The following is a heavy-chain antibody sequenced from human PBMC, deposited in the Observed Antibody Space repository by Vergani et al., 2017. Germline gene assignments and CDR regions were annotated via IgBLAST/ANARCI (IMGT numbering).Heavy chain of an antibody. CDR3: ARDPGGYIAAAPEYFQH. CDR1: GYTFTSYG. Sequence: QVQLVQSGAEVKKPGASVKVSCKASGYTFTSYGISWVRQAPGQGLKWMGWSSAYNGNTNYAQKLQGRVTMTTDTSTSTAYMELRSLRSDDTAVYYCARDPGGYIAAAPEYFQHWGQGTLVTVSS. D-gene: IGHD6-13*01. J-gene: IGHJ1*01. V-gene: IGHV1-18*01. CDR2: SSAYNGNT.